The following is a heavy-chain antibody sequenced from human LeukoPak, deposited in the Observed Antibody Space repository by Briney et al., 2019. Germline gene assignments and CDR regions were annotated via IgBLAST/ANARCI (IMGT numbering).Heavy chain of an antibody. J-gene: IGHJ5*02. D-gene: IGHD3-10*01. Sequence: GGSLRLSCAASGFSFSAHGMNWVRQAPGKGLDWVAFISSTGRTIKYADSLRGRFTISRDNAKNSLYLQMQSLRAEDTAVYYCSRAPMIREGGDPWGQGTLVIVSS. CDR2: ISSTGRTI. CDR3: SRAPMIREGGDP. V-gene: IGHV3-48*03. CDR1: GFSFSAHG.